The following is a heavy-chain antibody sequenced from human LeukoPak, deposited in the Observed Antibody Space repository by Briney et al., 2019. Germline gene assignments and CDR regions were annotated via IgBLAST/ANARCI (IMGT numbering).Heavy chain of an antibody. CDR3: ARGETWFDP. Sequence: SETLSLTCAVYGGSFSGYYWSWIRQPPGKGLEWIGEISHSGSTNYNPSLKSRVTISVDTSKNQFSLKLSSVTAADTAVYYCARGETWFDPWGQGTLVTVSS. CDR2: ISHSGST. V-gene: IGHV4-34*01. J-gene: IGHJ5*02. CDR1: GGSFSGYY.